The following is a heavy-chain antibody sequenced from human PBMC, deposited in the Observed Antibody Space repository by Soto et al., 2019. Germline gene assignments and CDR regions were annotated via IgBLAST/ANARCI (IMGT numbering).Heavy chain of an antibody. J-gene: IGHJ6*02. CDR1: GGSISSSSYY. Sequence: SETLSHTCTVSGGSISSSSYYWGWIRQPPGKGLEWIGSIYYSGSTYYNPSLKSRVTISVDTSKNQFSLKLSSVTAADTAVYYCARSLSGYDILTGYYHYGMDVWGQGTTVT. CDR2: IYYSGST. V-gene: IGHV4-39*01. CDR3: ARSLSGYDILTGYYHYGMDV. D-gene: IGHD3-9*01.